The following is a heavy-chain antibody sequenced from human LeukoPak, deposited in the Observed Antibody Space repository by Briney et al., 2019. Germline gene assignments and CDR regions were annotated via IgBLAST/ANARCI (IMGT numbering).Heavy chain of an antibody. CDR2: IYTSGST. J-gene: IGHJ5*02. V-gene: IGHV4-61*02. Sequence: SQTLSLTCTVSGGSISSGNYYWSWIRQPAGRGLEWIGRIYTSGSTNYNPSLKSRVTISVDTSKNQFSLKLSSGTAADTAVYYCAREAIRWFDPWGQGTLVTVSS. CDR1: GGSISSGNYY. CDR3: AREAIRWFDP. D-gene: IGHD3-9*01.